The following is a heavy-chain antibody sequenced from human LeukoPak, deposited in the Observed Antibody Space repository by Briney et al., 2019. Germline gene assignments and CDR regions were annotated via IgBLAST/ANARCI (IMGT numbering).Heavy chain of an antibody. D-gene: IGHD5-18*01. Sequence: GGSLRLSCAASGFTFSSYSMLWVRQAPGKGLEWVSYISSSSSTIYYADSVKGRFTISRDNAKNSLYLQMNTLTAADTAVYYCAREGGYSYGDAPLHFDNWGQGTLVTVSS. CDR1: GFTFSSYS. CDR2: ISSSSSTI. J-gene: IGHJ4*02. CDR3: AREGGYSYGDAPLHFDN. V-gene: IGHV3-48*01.